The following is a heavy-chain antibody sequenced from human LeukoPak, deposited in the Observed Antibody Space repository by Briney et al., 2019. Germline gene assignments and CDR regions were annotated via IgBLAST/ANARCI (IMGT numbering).Heavy chain of an antibody. CDR2: IYYSGST. J-gene: IGHJ5*02. V-gene: IGHV4-30-4*01. D-gene: IGHD4-17*01. CDR3: ARGGDYGDYGRDNWFDP. CDR1: GGSISSGDYY. Sequence: SQTLSLTCTVSGGSISSGDYYWSWIRQPPGKGLEWIGYIYYSGSTYYNPSLKSRVTISVDTSKNQISLKLSSVTAADTAVYYCARGGDYGDYGRDNWFDPWGQGTLVTVSS.